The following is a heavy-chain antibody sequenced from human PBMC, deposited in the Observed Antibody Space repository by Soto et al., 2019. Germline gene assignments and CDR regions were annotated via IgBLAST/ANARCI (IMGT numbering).Heavy chain of an antibody. D-gene: IGHD5-12*01. Sequence: PSETLSLTCTVSGGSISSYYWSWIRQPPGKGLEWIGYIYYSGSTNYNPSLKSRVTISVDTSKNQFSLKLSSVTAADTAVYYCARNQMATIGRGPRLYGMDVWGQGTTVTVSS. CDR1: GGSISSYY. J-gene: IGHJ6*02. CDR2: IYYSGST. CDR3: ARNQMATIGRGPRLYGMDV. V-gene: IGHV4-59*01.